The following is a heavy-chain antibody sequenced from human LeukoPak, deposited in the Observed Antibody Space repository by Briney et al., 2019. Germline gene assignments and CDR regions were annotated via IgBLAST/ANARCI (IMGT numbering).Heavy chain of an antibody. Sequence: SETLSLTCTVSGSSMSSFYWSWIRQPAGKGLEWIGRIYGSGTTNYNPALQSRVTMSVDTSKRPFSLKLTSVTAADTAIYYCAKDGSSWPFFESWGQGTPVTVSS. J-gene: IGHJ4*02. D-gene: IGHD6-13*01. V-gene: IGHV4-4*07. CDR3: AKDGSSWPFFES. CDR2: IYGSGTT. CDR1: GSSMSSFY.